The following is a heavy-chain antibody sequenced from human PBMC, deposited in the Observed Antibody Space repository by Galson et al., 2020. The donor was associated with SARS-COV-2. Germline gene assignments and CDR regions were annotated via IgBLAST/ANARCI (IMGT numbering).Heavy chain of an antibody. CDR2: ISISGTNI. V-gene: IGHV3-48*03. J-gene: IGHJ3*01. CDR1: GFTFSSYE. Sequence: GGPLRLSCAGSGFTFSSYEMNWVRQAPGKGLGWVSYISISGTNIYYADSVKGRFTISRDNAKNSLYLQMTSLRAEDTAVYYCASPYLAAASFFGAFDVWGLGTMVTVSS. D-gene: IGHD2-15*01. CDR3: ASPYLAAASFFGAFDV.